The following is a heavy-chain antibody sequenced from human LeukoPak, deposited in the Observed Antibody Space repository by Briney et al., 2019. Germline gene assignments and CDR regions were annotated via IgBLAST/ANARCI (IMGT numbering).Heavy chain of an antibody. Sequence: GGSLRLSCTASGFTFRDCSMSWVGQAPGKGLEWVGFIRSKANGGTTEYAASVKGRFTISRDDSKSIVYPQMNSLKAEDTAVYYCARDSVGITPIDYWGQGTLVTVSS. J-gene: IGHJ4*02. V-gene: IGHV3-49*04. CDR2: IRSKANGGTT. CDR3: ARDSVGITPIDY. CDR1: GFTFRDCS. D-gene: IGHD1-26*01.